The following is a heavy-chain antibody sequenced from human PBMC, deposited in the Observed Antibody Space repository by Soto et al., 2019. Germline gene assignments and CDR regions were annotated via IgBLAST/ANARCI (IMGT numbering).Heavy chain of an antibody. CDR1: GFTFSSYA. D-gene: IGHD5-18*01. J-gene: IGHJ5*02. V-gene: IGHV3-23*01. Sequence: RLSCAASGFTFSSYAMSWVRQAPGKGLEWVSLISGSGGSRYYADSVKGRFTISRDNSKNTLYLQMNSLRADDTAVYYCAKVMVNNWFDHWGQGTLVTVSS. CDR3: AKVMVNNWFDH. CDR2: ISGSGGSR.